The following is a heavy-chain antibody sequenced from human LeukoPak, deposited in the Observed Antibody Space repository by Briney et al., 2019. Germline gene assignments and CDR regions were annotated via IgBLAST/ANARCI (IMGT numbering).Heavy chain of an antibody. D-gene: IGHD2-21*01. V-gene: IGHV4-39*01. CDR3: ARWEDCGGDCYFRGLSVNAFDI. CDR2: IYYSGST. CDR1: GGSISSSSYY. Sequence: SETLSLTCTVSGGSISSSSYYWGWIRQPPGRGLEWIGSIYYSGSTYYNPSLKSRVTITVDTSKNQFSLKLSSVTAADTAVYYCARWEDCGGDCYFRGLSVNAFDIWGQGTKVTVSS. J-gene: IGHJ3*02.